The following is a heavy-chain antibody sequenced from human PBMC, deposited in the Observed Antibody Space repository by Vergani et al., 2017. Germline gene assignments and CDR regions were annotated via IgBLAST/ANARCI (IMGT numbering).Heavy chain of an antibody. V-gene: IGHV3-11*04. Sequence: QVQLVESGGGLVKPGGSLRLSCAASGFTFSDYYMSWIRQAPGKELEWVSYISSSGSTIYYADSVKGRFTISRDNAKNSLYLQMNSLRAEDTAVYYCARDLNGKVLQWRIKAYGMDVWGQGTTVTVSS. J-gene: IGHJ6*02. CDR3: ARDLNGKVLQWRIKAYGMDV. CDR1: GFTFSDYY. D-gene: IGHD6-19*01. CDR2: ISSSGSTI.